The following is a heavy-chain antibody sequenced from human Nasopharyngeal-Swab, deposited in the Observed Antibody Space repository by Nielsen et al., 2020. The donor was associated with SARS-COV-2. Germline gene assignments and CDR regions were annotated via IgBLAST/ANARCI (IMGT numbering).Heavy chain of an antibody. V-gene: IGHV5-51*01. D-gene: IGHD4-11*01. CDR1: GYSFTDYW. J-gene: IGHJ4*02. Sequence: GGFLRLSCKGSGYSFTDYWIGWVRQMPGKGLEWMGIIYPGDSDTRYSPSFQGQVTISADKSISTAYLQWSSLKASDTAMYYCARYYDYNNFGPDYWGQGTLVTVSA. CDR2: IYPGDSDT. CDR3: ARYYDYNNFGPDY.